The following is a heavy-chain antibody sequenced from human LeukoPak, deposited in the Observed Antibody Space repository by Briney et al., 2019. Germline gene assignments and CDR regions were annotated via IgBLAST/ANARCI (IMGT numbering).Heavy chain of an antibody. CDR1: GFTFSRYS. Sequence: GGSLRLFCAASGFTFSRYSMNWVRQGPGTGLVWVSRTNTDGTITNYADSVEGRFTISRDNAKDRLYLQMNSLRAEDTAVYYCGRDLGGRGGAWGQGTLVTVSS. J-gene: IGHJ5*02. CDR2: TNTDGTIT. CDR3: GRDLGGRGGA. D-gene: IGHD1-26*01. V-gene: IGHV3-74*01.